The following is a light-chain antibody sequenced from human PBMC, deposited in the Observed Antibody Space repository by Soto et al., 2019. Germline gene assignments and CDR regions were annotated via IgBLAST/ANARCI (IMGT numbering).Light chain of an antibody. J-gene: IGLJ2*01. Sequence: QSALTQPPSASGSPGQSVTISCTGTSSDVRYYNYVSWYQQHPGKAPKLMIYEVSKRPSGVPDRFSGSKSGNTASLTVSGLQAEDEADYYCSSYAGVNNLIFGGGTKLTVL. V-gene: IGLV2-8*01. CDR2: EVS. CDR1: SSDVRYYNY. CDR3: SSYAGVNNLI.